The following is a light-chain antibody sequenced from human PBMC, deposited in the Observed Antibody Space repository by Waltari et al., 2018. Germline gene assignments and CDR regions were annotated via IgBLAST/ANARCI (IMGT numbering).Light chain of an antibody. V-gene: IGKV1-5*01. CDR2: DVS. CDR1: QSISRW. CDR3: QQYNSYSS. J-gene: IGKJ2*01. Sequence: DIQMTQSPSTLSASIGDRATTTCRASQSISRWLAWYRQKPGKAPKLLIYDVSSLESGVPSRFSGGGSGTEFTLTISDLQPDDFATYYCQQYNSYSSFGQGTKLEI.